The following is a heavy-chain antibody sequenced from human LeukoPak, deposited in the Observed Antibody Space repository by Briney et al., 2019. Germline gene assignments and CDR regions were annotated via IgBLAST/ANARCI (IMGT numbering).Heavy chain of an antibody. CDR3: ALTWGSCSSSNCYTWFDP. CDR2: IYYSGST. CDR1: GGSISSSSYY. Sequence: SETLSLTCTVSGGSISSSSYYWGWIRQPPGKGLEWIGSIYYSGSTFYNPSLKSRVTISVDTSKNQFSLKLTSVTAADTAVYYCALTWGSCSSSNCYTWFDPWGQGTRVTVSS. J-gene: IGHJ5*02. V-gene: IGHV4-39*07. D-gene: IGHD2-2*01.